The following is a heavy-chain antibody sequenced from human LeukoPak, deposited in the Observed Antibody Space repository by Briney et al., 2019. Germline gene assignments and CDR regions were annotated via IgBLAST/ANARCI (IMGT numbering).Heavy chain of an antibody. CDR1: GFTFSSYG. Sequence: GGSLRLSCAASGFTFSSYGMHWVRQAPGKGLEWVAILSYDGSNKYYADSVKGRFTISRDNSKNTLYLQMNSLRAEDTAVYYCARAFTSTGYYYVEYWGQGTLVTVSS. J-gene: IGHJ4*02. D-gene: IGHD3-22*01. CDR2: LSYDGSNK. V-gene: IGHV3-30*03. CDR3: ARAFTSTGYYYVEY.